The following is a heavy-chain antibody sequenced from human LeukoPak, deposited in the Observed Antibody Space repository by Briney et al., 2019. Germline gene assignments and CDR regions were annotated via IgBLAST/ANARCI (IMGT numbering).Heavy chain of an antibody. Sequence: PGGSLRLSCAASGFSFSSYWMHWVRHVPGKGLVWVSRINSDGSSTIYADSVKGRFTISRDNAKSTLYLQMSSLRAEDTAVYYCARGRGSGSSDYWGQGTLVTVSS. V-gene: IGHV3-74*01. CDR3: ARGRGSGSSDY. D-gene: IGHD3-10*01. CDR2: INSDGSST. J-gene: IGHJ4*02. CDR1: GFSFSSYW.